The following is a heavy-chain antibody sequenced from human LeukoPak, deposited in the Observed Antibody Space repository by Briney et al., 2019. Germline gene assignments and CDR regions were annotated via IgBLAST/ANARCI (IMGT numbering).Heavy chain of an antibody. CDR3: ARPTTVTTISADAFDI. J-gene: IGHJ3*02. CDR2: ISSGGTYK. V-gene: IGHV3-21*01. CDR1: GFTFSSYA. D-gene: IGHD4-17*01. Sequence: GGSLRLSCAASGFTFSSYAMSWVRQAPGKGLEWVSSISSGGTYKYYADSVKGRFTISRDNAQNSLYLRMNSLRAEDSSVYYCARPTTVTTISADAFDIWGQGTMVTVSS.